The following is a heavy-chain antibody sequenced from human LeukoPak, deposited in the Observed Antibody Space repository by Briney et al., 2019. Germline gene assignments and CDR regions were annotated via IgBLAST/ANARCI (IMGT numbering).Heavy chain of an antibody. J-gene: IGHJ3*02. V-gene: IGHV3-7*01. CDR3: ATYSGPDKWDASDM. CDR2: IRVDGRVE. CDR1: GFTFSSYA. D-gene: IGHD1-26*01. Sequence: GGSLRLSCAASGFTFSSYAMTWVRQAPGKGREWVATIRVDGRVEYPVGSMKGRFTISRDNAKNTLHLQMNSLRVEDTAVYYCATYSGPDKWDASDMWGQGTLVTVSS.